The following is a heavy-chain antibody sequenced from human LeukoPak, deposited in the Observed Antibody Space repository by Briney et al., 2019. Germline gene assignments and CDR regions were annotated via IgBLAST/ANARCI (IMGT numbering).Heavy chain of an antibody. V-gene: IGHV3-21*01. D-gene: IGHD3-10*01. CDR1: GFTFTTYT. Sequence: PGGSLRLSCVASGFTFTTYTMNWVRQAPGKGLEWVSSISSRSSDIYYADSLKGRFTISRDNAKNSLYRQMNGLRAEDTAVYYCARVDYASGSYYWGQGTLVTVSS. J-gene: IGHJ4*02. CDR2: ISSRSSDI. CDR3: ARVDYASGSYY.